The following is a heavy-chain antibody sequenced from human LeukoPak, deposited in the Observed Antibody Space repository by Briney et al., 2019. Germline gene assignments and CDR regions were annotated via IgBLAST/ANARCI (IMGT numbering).Heavy chain of an antibody. J-gene: IGHJ4*02. V-gene: IGHV3-23*01. D-gene: IGHD3-10*01. Sequence: GGSLRLSCAASGFTFSSSAVSWVRQAPGKGLEWVSGISGSGGSTYYAASVKGRFTISRDNSKNTVDLQMNSQRAEDTAIFYCAIIGGEYHFYYWGQGTLVTVSS. CDR3: AIIGGEYHFYY. CDR1: GFTFSSSA. CDR2: ISGSGGST.